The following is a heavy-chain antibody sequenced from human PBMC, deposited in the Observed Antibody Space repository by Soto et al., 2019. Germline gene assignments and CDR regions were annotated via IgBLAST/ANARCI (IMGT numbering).Heavy chain of an antibody. CDR1: GGTFSTHA. CDR2: IIPISGTT. V-gene: IGHV1-69*01. CDR3: VRGYCSGGNCYSGMDV. D-gene: IGHD2-15*01. Sequence: QVQLVQSGAEVKKPGSSVKVSCKASGGTFSTHAIIWVRQAPGHGLEWMGGIIPISGTTYYTQKFQGRVTITADEPTSTAFMELSSLKSDDTAVFYCVRGYCSGGNCYSGMDVWGQGTMVTVSS. J-gene: IGHJ6*02.